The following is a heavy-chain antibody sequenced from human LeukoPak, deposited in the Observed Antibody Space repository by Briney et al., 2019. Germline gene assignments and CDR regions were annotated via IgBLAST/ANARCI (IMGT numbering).Heavy chain of an antibody. CDR1: GFSFSDCA. CDR2: FSGSAGST. V-gene: IGHV3-23*01. CDR3: ANGDSCGFFDY. J-gene: IGHJ4*02. D-gene: IGHD5-18*01. Sequence: GGSLRLSCAASGFSFSDCAMSWVRQAPGRGLEWVSFSGSAGSTYYADSMKGRFTISRDNPKNTLYLQMNSLRAEDTAVYYCANGDSCGFFDYWGQGTLVTVSS.